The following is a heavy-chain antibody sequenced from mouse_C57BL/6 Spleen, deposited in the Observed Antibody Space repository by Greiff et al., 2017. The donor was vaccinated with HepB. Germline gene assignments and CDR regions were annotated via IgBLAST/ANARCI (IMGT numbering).Heavy chain of an antibody. J-gene: IGHJ2*01. V-gene: IGHV1-85*01. CDR2: IYPRDGST. Sequence: QVHVKQSGPGLVKPGASVKLSCKASGYTFTSYDINWVQQRPGQGLEWIGWIYPRDGSTKYNEKFKGKATLTVDTSSSTAYMELHSLTSEDSAVYFRARSGTPAPYYFDCWGQGTTLTVSS. CDR1: GYTFTSYD. D-gene: IGHD1-1*02. CDR3: ARSGTPAPYYFDC.